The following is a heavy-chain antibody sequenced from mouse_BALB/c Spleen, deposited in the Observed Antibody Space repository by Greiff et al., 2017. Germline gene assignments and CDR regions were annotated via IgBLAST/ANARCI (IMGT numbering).Heavy chain of an antibody. CDR3: AKITTVPYWYFDV. CDR1: GFSLTSYG. J-gene: IGHJ1*01. Sequence: QVHVKQSGPSLVQPSQSLSITCTVSGFSLTSYGVHWVRQSPGKGLEWLGVIWRGGSTDYTAAFMSRLSITKDNSKSQVFFKMNSLQADDTAIYYCAKITTVPYWYFDVWGAGTTVTVSS. D-gene: IGHD1-1*01. CDR2: IWRGGST. V-gene: IGHV2-5-1*01.